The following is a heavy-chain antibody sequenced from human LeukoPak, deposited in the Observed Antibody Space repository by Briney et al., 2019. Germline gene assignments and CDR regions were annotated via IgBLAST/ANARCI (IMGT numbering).Heavy chain of an antibody. D-gene: IGHD1-26*01. CDR3: ASLNSAWRYYYYYGMDV. V-gene: IGHV4-31*03. J-gene: IGHJ6*02. Sequence: SETLCLTGTVSGGSISSGGYYWSWIRQHPGKGLEWIGYIYYSGSTYYNPSLKSRVTISVDTSKNQFSLKLSSVTAADTAVYYCASLNSAWRYYYYYGMDVWGQGTTVTVSS. CDR1: GGSISSGGYY. CDR2: IYYSGST.